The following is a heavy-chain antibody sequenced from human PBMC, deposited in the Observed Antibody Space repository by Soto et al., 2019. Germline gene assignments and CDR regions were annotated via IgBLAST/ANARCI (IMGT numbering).Heavy chain of an antibody. V-gene: IGHV3-73*01. CDR1: GFTFSVAA. CDR3: IRQDPITIVENDAFDI. CDR2: VRSKPNSYAT. Sequence: GGSLRLSCAASGFTFSVAAMHWVRQASGKGLEWVGRVRSKPNSYATEYAASVRGRFTISRDDSRDTAYLQMDNLKTEDTAIYYCIRQDPITIVENDAFDIWGQGTMVTVSS. J-gene: IGHJ3*02. D-gene: IGHD3-10*01.